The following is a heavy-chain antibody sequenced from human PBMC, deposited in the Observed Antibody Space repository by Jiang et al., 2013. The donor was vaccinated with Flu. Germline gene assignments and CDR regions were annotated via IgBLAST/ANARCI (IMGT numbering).Heavy chain of an antibody. CDR2: IYDSGAT. D-gene: IGHD2-15*01. CDR3: ARSGSSTSIVVVVAARTGWFDP. J-gene: IGHJ5*02. CDR1: GGSIISSSYN. Sequence: LLKPSETLSLTCIVSGGSIISSSYNWGWIRQSPGKGLEWIGTIYDSGATFYNPSLKSRVTMSVDTSKNQFSLKLSSVTAADTAVYYCARSGSSTSIVVVVAARTGWFDPWGQGTLVTVSS. V-gene: IGHV4-39*07.